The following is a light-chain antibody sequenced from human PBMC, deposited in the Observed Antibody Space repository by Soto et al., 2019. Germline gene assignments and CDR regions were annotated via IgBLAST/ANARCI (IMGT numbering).Light chain of an antibody. CDR2: GAS. J-gene: IGKJ2*01. V-gene: IGKV1-9*01. CDR3: QQTSAFPRT. CDR1: QGLSNY. Sequence: DIRLTQSPSFLSASVGDRVTITCRASQGLSNYLAWYQQKPGKAPKLLLRGASSLHRGVPSRFSGGGAGTEFTLTISSLQPEDFATYYCQQTSAFPRTFGQGTKVDI.